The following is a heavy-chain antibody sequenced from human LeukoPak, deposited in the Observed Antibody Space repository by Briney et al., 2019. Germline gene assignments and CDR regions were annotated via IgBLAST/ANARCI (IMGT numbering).Heavy chain of an antibody. V-gene: IGHV3-23*05. CDR3: AKFEGATIPGWFNDY. J-gene: IGHJ4*02. CDR1: GFTFSSHG. Sequence: GGSLRLSCAASGFTFSSHGMQWVRQAPGKGLEWVSTIDKTTYPTFYADSVKGRFTISRDNSKNTLYLQMNSLRTEDTAVYFCAKFEGATIPGWFNDYWGQGILVTVSS. CDR2: IDKTTYPT. D-gene: IGHD6-19*01.